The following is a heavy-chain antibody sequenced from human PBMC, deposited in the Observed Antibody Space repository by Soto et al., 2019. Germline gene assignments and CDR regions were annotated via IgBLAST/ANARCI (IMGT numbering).Heavy chain of an antibody. V-gene: IGHV4-39*01. CDR2: IYYSGST. Sequence: QLQLQESGQGLVKPSETLSLTCTVSGGSFIRSSYSWGWIRQPPGKGLEWIGSIYYSGSTYYLPSLSRLAATTVDTYENQFSLKLSSVTAADTAVFYCARFLHPTRAVGLDYWGQGTLVTVSS. CDR1: GGSFIRSSYS. CDR3: ARFLHPTRAVGLDY. J-gene: IGHJ4*02. D-gene: IGHD1-26*01.